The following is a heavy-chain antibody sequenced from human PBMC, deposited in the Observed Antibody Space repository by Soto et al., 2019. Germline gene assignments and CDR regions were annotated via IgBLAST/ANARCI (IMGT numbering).Heavy chain of an antibody. CDR2: ISGSGGST. J-gene: IGHJ4*02. D-gene: IGHD1-26*01. CDR1: GFTFSSYA. V-gene: IGHV3-23*01. CDR3: AKVIGSYYFAIDYFDY. Sequence: GGSLRLSCAASGFTFSSYAMSWVRQAPGKGLEWVSAISGSGGSTYYADSVKGRFTISRDNSKNTLYLQMNSLRAEDTAVYYCAKVIGSYYFAIDYFDYWGQGTLVTVSS.